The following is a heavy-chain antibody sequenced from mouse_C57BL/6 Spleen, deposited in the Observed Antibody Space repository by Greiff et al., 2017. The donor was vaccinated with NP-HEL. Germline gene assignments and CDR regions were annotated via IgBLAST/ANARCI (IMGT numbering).Heavy chain of an antibody. CDR3: ARFAYGYDVGAMDY. V-gene: IGHV1-80*01. CDR1: GYAFSSYW. D-gene: IGHD2-2*01. J-gene: IGHJ4*01. CDR2: IYPGDGDT. Sequence: QVHVKQSGAELVKPGASVKISCKASGYAFSSYWMNWVKQRPGKGLEWIGQIYPGDGDTNYNGKFKGKATLTADKSSSTAYMQLSSLTSEDSAVYFCARFAYGYDVGAMDYWGQGTSVTVSS.